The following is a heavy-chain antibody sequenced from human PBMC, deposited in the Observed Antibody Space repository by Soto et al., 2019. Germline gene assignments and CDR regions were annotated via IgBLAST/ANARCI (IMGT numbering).Heavy chain of an antibody. Sequence: PGGSLRLSCAASGFTFSSYGMHWVRQAPGKGLEWVAVIWYDGSNKYYADSVKGRFTISRDNSKNTLYLQMSSLRSEDTAVYYCAREQASSGWYYFDYWGQGTLVTVSS. CDR3: AREQASSGWYYFDY. CDR1: GFTFSSYG. D-gene: IGHD6-19*01. CDR2: IWYDGSNK. V-gene: IGHV3-33*01. J-gene: IGHJ4*02.